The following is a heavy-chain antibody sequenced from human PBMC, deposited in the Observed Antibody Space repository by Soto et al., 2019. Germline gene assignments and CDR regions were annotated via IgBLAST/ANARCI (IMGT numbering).Heavy chain of an antibody. V-gene: IGHV3-21*01. J-gene: IGHJ5*02. Sequence: GSLILSFAASGFTFRSFTMNWVRQAPGKGLEWVSTISSNSAYIYYTDALRGRFTISRDNAKNSLHLQMNSLRAGDTAVYYCTRDASRGSSARGWFDPWGPGTLVTVYS. CDR2: ISSNSAYI. CDR1: GFTFRSFT. D-gene: IGHD6-13*01. CDR3: TRDASRGSSARGWFDP.